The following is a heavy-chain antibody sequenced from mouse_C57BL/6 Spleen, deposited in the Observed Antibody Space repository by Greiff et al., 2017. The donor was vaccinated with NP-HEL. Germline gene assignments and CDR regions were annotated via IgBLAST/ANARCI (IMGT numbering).Heavy chain of an antibody. D-gene: IGHD4-1*01. CDR1: GYTFTSYW. V-gene: IGHV1-50*01. CDR3: ARSGTGDWYFDV. J-gene: IGHJ1*03. CDR2: IDPSDSYT. Sequence: QVQLQQSGAELVKPGASVKLSCKASGYTFTSYWMQWVKQRPGQGLEWIGEIDPSDSYTNYNQKFKGKATLTVDTSSSTAYMQLSSLTSEDSAVYYCARSGTGDWYFDVWGTGTTVTVSS.